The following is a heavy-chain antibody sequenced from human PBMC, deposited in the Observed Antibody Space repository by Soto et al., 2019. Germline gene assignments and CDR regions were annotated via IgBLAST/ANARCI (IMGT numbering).Heavy chain of an antibody. CDR1: NGFINRGGYY. D-gene: IGHD6-6*01. CDR3: ARARVIASRNWFDP. V-gene: IGHV4-31*03. J-gene: IGHJ5*02. Sequence: QVQLKESGPGLVEPSQTLSLTCTISNGFINRGGYYWSWIRQRPGKGLEWVGYMSYNGSTYYGPSLKSRATISVGTSKTQLSLKLTSVTAADTATYFCARARVIASRNWFDPWGQGTLVTVSS. CDR2: MSYNGST.